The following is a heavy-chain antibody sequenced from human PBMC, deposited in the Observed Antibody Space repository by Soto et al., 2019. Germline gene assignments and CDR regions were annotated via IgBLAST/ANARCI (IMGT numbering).Heavy chain of an antibody. J-gene: IGHJ4*02. D-gene: IGHD2-2*01. CDR2: IGTAGDT. V-gene: IGHV3-13*01. CDR1: GFTFSSYD. Sequence: AGGSLRLSCAASGFTFSSYDMHWVRQATGKGLEWVSAIGTAGDTYYPGSVKGRFTISRENAKNSLYLQMNSLRAGDTAVYYCARVTVYCISTSCSYYFDYWGQGPLVTVSS. CDR3: ARVTVYCISTSCSYYFDY.